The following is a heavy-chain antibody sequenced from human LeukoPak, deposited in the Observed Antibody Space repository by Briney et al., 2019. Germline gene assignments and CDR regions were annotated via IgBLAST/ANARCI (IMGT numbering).Heavy chain of an antibody. CDR1: GFTFSSYW. Sequence: GSLRLSCAASGFTFSSYWMNWVRQAPGKGLEWVANIKQDGSEKHYVDSVKGRFTISRDNAKNSVHLQMNSLRAEDTAVYYCAGAGDDFWSAYHFDYWGQGTLVTVSS. CDR3: AGAGDDFWSAYHFDY. CDR2: IKQDGSEK. V-gene: IGHV3-7*01. J-gene: IGHJ4*02. D-gene: IGHD3-3*01.